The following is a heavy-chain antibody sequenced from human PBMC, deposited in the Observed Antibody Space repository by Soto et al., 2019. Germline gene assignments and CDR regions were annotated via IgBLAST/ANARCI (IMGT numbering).Heavy chain of an antibody. J-gene: IGHJ4*02. D-gene: IGHD3-22*01. CDR2: IYYSGST. CDR3: ARTTYYYDSSGPSNIDY. V-gene: IGHV4-39*01. Sequence: SETLSLTCTVSGGSISSSSYYWGWIRQPPGKGLEWIGSIYYSGSTYYNPSLKSRVTISVDTSKNQFSLKLSSVTAADTAVYYCARTTYYYDSSGPSNIDYWGQGTLVTVSS. CDR1: GGSISSSSYY.